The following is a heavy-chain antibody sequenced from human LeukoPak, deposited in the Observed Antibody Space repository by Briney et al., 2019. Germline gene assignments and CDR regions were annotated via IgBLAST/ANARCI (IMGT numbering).Heavy chain of an antibody. CDR1: GFTFSSYA. J-gene: IGHJ4*02. CDR2: ISGSGGST. Sequence: GGSLRLSCAASGFTFSSYAMSWVRQAPGKGLEWVSAISGSGGSTYYADSVKGRFTISRDNSKNTLFLQMNSLRAEDTAVYYCAKDGITIFGVVMVGTVDYWGQGTLVTVS. V-gene: IGHV3-23*01. CDR3: AKDGITIFGVVMVGTVDY. D-gene: IGHD3-3*01.